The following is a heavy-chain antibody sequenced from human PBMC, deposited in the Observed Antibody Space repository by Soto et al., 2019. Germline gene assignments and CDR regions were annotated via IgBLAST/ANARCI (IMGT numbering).Heavy chain of an antibody. CDR3: AKEKAEIGVPLFEY. CDR2: ISGSGGA. J-gene: IGHJ4*02. CDR1: GFTFSSYG. Sequence: EVALLDSGGGLVQPGGSLRLSCAASGFTFSSYGMSWVRQAPGKSLEWVSGISGSGGAYYADSVKGRFTISRDNSKNTLFRQMNSLRAEDTAVYYCAKEKAEIGVPLFEYWGQGTLVTVSS. D-gene: IGHD2-8*01. V-gene: IGHV3-23*01.